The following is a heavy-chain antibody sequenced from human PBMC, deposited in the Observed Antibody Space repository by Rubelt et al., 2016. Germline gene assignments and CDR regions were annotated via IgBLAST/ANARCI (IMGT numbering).Heavy chain of an antibody. J-gene: IGHJ4*02. CDR2: ISSNGGST. CDR3: VKGLTVTTWAFDY. D-gene: IGHD4-17*01. V-gene: IGHV3-64*04. Sequence: AMHWVRQAPGKGLEYVSAISSNGGSTYYADSVKGRFTISRDNSKNTLYLQMNSLRAEDTAVYYCVKGLTVTTWAFDYWGQGTLVTVSS. CDR1: A.